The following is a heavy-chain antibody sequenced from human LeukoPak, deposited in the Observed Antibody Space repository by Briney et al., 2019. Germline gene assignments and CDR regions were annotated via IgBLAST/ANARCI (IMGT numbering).Heavy chain of an antibody. J-gene: IGHJ4*02. CDR3: ARTTHYGYVWGSYRFDY. CDR2: IYYSGST. D-gene: IGHD3-16*02. Sequence: EASETLSLTCTVSGGSISSSSYYWGWIRQPPGKGLEWIGSIYYSGSTYYNPSLKSRVTISVDTSKNQFSLKLSSVTAADTAVYYCARTTHYGYVWGSYRFDYWGQGTLVTVSS. V-gene: IGHV4-39*01. CDR1: GGSISSSSYY.